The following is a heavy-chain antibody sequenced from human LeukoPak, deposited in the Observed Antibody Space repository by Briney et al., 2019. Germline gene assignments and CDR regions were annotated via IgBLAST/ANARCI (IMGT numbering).Heavy chain of an antibody. V-gene: IGHV4-39*07. CDR2: IYYSGST. J-gene: IGHJ5*02. D-gene: IGHD3-10*01. CDR1: GGSISSSSYY. Sequence: SETLSLTCTVSGGSISSSSYYWGWIRQPPGKGLEWIGSIYYSGSTYYNPSLKSRVTISVDTSKNQFSLKLSSVTAADTAVYYCARSSRDITMVRGVISWFDPWGQGTLVTVSS. CDR3: ARSSRDITMVRGVISWFDP.